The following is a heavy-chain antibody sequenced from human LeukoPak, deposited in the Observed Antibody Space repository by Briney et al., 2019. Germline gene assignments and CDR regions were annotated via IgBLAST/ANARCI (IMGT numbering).Heavy chain of an antibody. V-gene: IGHV3-48*04. CDR3: ARVHSSGWYGENY. Sequence: PGGSLRLSCAASGFTFSSYSMNWVRQAPGKGLEWVSYISSSSSTIYYADSVKGRFTISRDNAKNSLYLQMNSLRAEDTAVYYCARVHSSGWYGENYWGQGTLVTVSS. D-gene: IGHD6-19*01. CDR2: ISSSSSTI. CDR1: GFTFSSYS. J-gene: IGHJ4*02.